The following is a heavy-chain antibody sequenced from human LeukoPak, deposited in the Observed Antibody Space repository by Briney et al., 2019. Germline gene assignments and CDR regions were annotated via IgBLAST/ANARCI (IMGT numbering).Heavy chain of an antibody. J-gene: IGHJ6*04. CDR2: ISSSSSYI. Sequence: PGGSLRLSCAASGFTFSSYSMIWVRQAPGKGLEWVSSISSSSSYIYYADSVKGRFTISRDNAKNSLYLQMNSLRAEDTAVYYCARVVPAASYGMDVWGKGTTVTVSS. D-gene: IGHD2-2*01. CDR1: GFTFSSYS. V-gene: IGHV3-21*01. CDR3: ARVVPAASYGMDV.